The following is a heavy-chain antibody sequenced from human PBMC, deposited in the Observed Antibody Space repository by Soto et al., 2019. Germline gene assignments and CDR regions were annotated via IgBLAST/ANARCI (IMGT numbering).Heavy chain of an antibody. J-gene: IGHJ6*02. Sequence: GGSLRLSCAASGFTFSSYAMSWVRQAPGKGLEWVSAISGNGSNKYYADSVKGRFTISRDNSKNTLYLQMNSLRAEDTAVYYCARDSYSSSSHLHPKYYYYYGMDVWGQGTTVTVSS. CDR3: ARDSYSSSSHLHPKYYYYYGMDV. D-gene: IGHD6-13*01. CDR2: ISGNGSNK. V-gene: IGHV3-23*01. CDR1: GFTFSSYA.